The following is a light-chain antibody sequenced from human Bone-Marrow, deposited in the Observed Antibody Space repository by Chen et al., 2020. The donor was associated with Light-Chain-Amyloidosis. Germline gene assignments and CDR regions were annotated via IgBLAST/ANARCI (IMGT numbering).Light chain of an antibody. V-gene: IGLV3-25*03. Sequence: SYELTQPPSVSVSPGPQVRITCAGDDLPTKYAYWCQQKPGQAPVLVIHRDTERPSGISGRFSCSSSGTTATLTISGVQAEDEADYHCQSADSSGTYEVIFGGGTKLTVL. CDR2: RDT. CDR1: DLPTKY. CDR3: QSADSSGTYEVI. J-gene: IGLJ2*01.